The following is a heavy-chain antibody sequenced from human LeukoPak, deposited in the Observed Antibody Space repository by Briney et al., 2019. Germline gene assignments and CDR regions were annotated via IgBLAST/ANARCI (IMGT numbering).Heavy chain of an antibody. D-gene: IGHD3-22*01. V-gene: IGHV4-4*02. CDR3: ARAGGYYYGRDAFDI. Sequence: SGTLSLTCAVSGGSISSSNWWSWVRQPPGKGLEWIGEIYHSGSTDYNPPLKSRVTISVDKSKNQFSLKLSSVTAADTAVYYCARAGGYYYGRDAFDIWGQGTMVTVSS. CDR1: GGSISSSNW. J-gene: IGHJ3*02. CDR2: IYHSGST.